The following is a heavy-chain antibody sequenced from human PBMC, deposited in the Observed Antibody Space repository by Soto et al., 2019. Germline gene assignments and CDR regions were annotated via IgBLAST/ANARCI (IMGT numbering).Heavy chain of an antibody. CDR3: ASRTRGHSYGYEDAFDI. D-gene: IGHD5-18*01. V-gene: IGHV1-18*04. J-gene: IGHJ3*02. Sequence: ASVKVSCKASCYTFTSYGISWVRQAPGQGLEWMGWISSYNGNTNYAQKLQGRVTMTTDTSTSTAYMELRSLRSDDTAVYYCASRTRGHSYGYEDAFDIWGQGTMVTVSS. CDR1: CYTFTSYG. CDR2: ISSYNGNT.